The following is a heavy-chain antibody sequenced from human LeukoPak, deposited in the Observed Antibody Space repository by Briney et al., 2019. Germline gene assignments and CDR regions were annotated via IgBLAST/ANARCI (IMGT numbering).Heavy chain of an antibody. V-gene: IGHV3-23*01. CDR2: ISGSGGST. CDR1: GFTFSSYA. D-gene: IGHD5-18*01. Sequence: GGTLRLSCAASGFTFSSYAMSWVRQAPGKGLEWVSAISGSGGSTYYADSVKGRFTISRDNSKNTLYLQMNSLRAEDTAVYYCAKGGNWDSYGPRRAVDYWGQGTLVTVSS. J-gene: IGHJ4*02. CDR3: AKGGNWDSYGPRRAVDY.